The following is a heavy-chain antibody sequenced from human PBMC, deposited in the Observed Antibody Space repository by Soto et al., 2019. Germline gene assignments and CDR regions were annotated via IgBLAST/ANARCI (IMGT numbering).Heavy chain of an antibody. CDR2: IWYDGSNK. CDR3: ARDPGYSSSRYYYYGMDV. Sequence: PGGSLRLSCAASGFTFSSYGMHWVRQAPGKGLEWVAVIWYDGSNKYYADSVKGRFTISRDNSKNTLYLQMNSLRAEDTAVYYCARDPGYSSSRYYYYGMDVWGQGTTVTVSS. D-gene: IGHD6-6*01. V-gene: IGHV3-33*01. J-gene: IGHJ6*02. CDR1: GFTFSSYG.